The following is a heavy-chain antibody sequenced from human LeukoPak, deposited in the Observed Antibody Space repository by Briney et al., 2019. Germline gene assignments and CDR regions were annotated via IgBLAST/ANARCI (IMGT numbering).Heavy chain of an antibody. CDR2: LYSGRGT. CDR3: ARDWVQYDLPRYSDC. Sequence: GRCLRLSCAASGFTVSSNYIGWVRQAPGGGLGWVLGLYSGRGTYYADSVKGRFDISRDNSKNTLYLQMNSLRAEDTAVYYCARDWVQYDLPRYSDCWGQGALVTVSS. CDR1: GFTVSSNY. D-gene: IGHD2-8*01. V-gene: IGHV3-66*01. J-gene: IGHJ4*02.